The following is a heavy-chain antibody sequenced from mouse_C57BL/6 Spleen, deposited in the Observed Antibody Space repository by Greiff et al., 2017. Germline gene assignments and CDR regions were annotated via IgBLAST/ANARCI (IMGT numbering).Heavy chain of an antibody. J-gene: IGHJ3*01. Sequence: QVQLQPPGAELVRPGSSVKLSCKASGYTFTSYWMHWVKQRPIQGLEWIGNIDPSDSEPHYNQKFKDKATLTVDKSSSTAYMPLSSLTSEDSAVYYCAVDSSGSFAYWGQGTLVTVSA. CDR2: IDPSDSEP. D-gene: IGHD3-2*02. CDR1: GYTFTSYW. V-gene: IGHV1-52*01. CDR3: AVDSSGSFAY.